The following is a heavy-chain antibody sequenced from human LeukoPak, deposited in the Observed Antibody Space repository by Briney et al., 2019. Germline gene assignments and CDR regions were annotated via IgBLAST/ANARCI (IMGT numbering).Heavy chain of an antibody. J-gene: IGHJ5*02. CDR3: APVSGYCTNGVCWFDP. CDR1: GGTFSSYA. Sequence: ASVKVSCKASGGTFSSYAISWVRQAPGQGLEWMGGIIPIFGTANYAQKFQGRVTITADESTSTAYMELSSLRSEDTAVYYRAPVSGYCTNGVCWFDPWGQGTLVTVSS. CDR2: IIPIFGTA. V-gene: IGHV1-69*13. D-gene: IGHD2-8*01.